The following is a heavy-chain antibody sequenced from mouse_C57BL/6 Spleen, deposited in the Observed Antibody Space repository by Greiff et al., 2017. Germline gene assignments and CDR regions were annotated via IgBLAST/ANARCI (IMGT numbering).Heavy chain of an antibody. CDR3: ARYGDYYGSSGYFDY. D-gene: IGHD1-1*01. V-gene: IGHV1-54*01. J-gene: IGHJ2*01. Sequence: QVQLQQSGAELVRPGTSVQVSCKASGYAFTNYLIEWVKQRPGQGLEWIGVINPGSGGTNYNEKFKGKATLTADKSSSTAYMQRSSLTSEDSAVYFCARYGDYYGSSGYFDYWGQGTTLTVSS. CDR1: GYAFTNYL. CDR2: INPGSGGT.